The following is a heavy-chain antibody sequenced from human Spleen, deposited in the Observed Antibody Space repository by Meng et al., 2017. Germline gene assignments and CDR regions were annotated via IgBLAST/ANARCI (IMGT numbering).Heavy chain of an antibody. D-gene: IGHD1-7*01. J-gene: IGHJ1*01. CDR2: ITHSGST. Sequence: GLFMPSVTLSLTCAVFGGSFGGYYWSWIRQPPRKGLEWIGEITHSGSTNYTPSLKSRVTISVDTSKNQFSLKLSSVTAADTAVYYCARGARNYARKYFQHWGQGTLVTVSS. V-gene: IGHV4-34*01. CDR1: GGSFGGYY. CDR3: ARGARNYARKYFQH.